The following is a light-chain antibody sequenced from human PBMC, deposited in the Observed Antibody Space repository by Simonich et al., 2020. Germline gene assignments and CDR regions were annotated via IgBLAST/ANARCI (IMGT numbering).Light chain of an antibody. CDR3: QSYDSSNQV. Sequence: NFMLTQPHSVSESPGKTVTISCTRSSGSIASNDVQWYHQRPGSSPTTVIYEDNQRPSGVPGRFSGSIDSSSNSASLTISGLKTEDEADYYCQSYDSSNQVFGGGTKLTVL. CDR2: EDN. V-gene: IGLV6-57*01. CDR1: SGSIASND. J-gene: IGLJ2*01.